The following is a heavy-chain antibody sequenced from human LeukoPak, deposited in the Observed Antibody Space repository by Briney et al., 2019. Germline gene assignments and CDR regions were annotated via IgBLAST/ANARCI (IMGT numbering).Heavy chain of an antibody. Sequence: GGSLRLSCAASGFTFSSYEMNWVRQAPGKGLEWVSAISGTGSTTYYADSVKGRFTISRDNSKNTLYLQMNSLRAEDTAVYYCAKGRIFGVVMGFESWGQGTLVTVSS. CDR1: GFTFSSYE. J-gene: IGHJ5*01. V-gene: IGHV3-23*01. CDR2: ISGTGSTT. CDR3: AKGRIFGVVMGFES. D-gene: IGHD3-3*01.